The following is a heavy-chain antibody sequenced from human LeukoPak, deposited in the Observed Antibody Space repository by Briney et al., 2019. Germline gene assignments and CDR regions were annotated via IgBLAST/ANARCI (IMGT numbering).Heavy chain of an antibody. J-gene: IGHJ6*03. CDR3: ARDGYYDFWSGYQYYYYYMDV. CDR1: GFTFSSYS. D-gene: IGHD3-3*01. V-gene: IGHV3-21*01. CDR2: ISSSSSYI. Sequence: GGSLRLSCAASGFTFSSYSMNWVRQAPGKGLEWVSSISSSSSYIYYADSVKGRFTISRDNAKNSLYLQMNSLRAEDTAVYYCARDGYYDFWSGYQYYYYYMDVWGKGTTVTVSS.